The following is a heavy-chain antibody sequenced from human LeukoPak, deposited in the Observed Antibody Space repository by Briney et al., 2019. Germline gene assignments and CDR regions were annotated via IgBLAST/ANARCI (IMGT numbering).Heavy chain of an antibody. J-gene: IGHJ3*02. V-gene: IGHV1-46*01. CDR2: INPSDGSI. Sequence: ASVKVSCKASGYTFTSDYMHWVRQAPGQGLEWMGIINPSDGSISYAQKFQGRVTMTRDTSTSRVYMELSSLRSEDTAVYYCARVGGYSYGSPPDAFDIWGQGTMVTVSS. CDR1: GYTFTSDY. D-gene: IGHD5-18*01. CDR3: ARVGGYSYGSPPDAFDI.